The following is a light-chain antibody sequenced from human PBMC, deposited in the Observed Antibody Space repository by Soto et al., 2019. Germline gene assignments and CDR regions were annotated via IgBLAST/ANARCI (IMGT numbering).Light chain of an antibody. CDR1: ISDVGTYNL. CDR2: EVS. Sequence: QSALTQPASVSGSPGQSITISCTGTISDVGTYNLVSWFQQHPGKAPKLMIFEVSERPSGVSNRFSGSKSGNAASLTISGLQAEDEADYYCCSYAGGATYVFGTGTNSPS. V-gene: IGLV2-23*02. CDR3: CSYAGGATYV. J-gene: IGLJ1*01.